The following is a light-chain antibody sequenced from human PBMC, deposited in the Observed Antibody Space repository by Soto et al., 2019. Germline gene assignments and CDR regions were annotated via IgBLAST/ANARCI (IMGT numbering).Light chain of an antibody. Sequence: DIQMTQSPPSLSASVGDKVTITCQASHDIGNSLNWYQDKPGQPPKLVIYDAYTLETGVPSTFNGNGYGTDFTFTISSLRPEDIATYYSQNSGHLRLFGPGTKVDMK. CDR2: DAY. CDR1: HDIGNS. V-gene: IGKV1-33*01. J-gene: IGKJ3*01. CDR3: QNSGHLRL.